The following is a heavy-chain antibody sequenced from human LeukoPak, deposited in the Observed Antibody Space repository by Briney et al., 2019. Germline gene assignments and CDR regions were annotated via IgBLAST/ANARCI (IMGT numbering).Heavy chain of an antibody. V-gene: IGHV3-30*04. CDR3: ARSARGYSYGYALWDY. CDR1: GLTFSSYA. D-gene: IGHD5-18*01. J-gene: IGHJ4*02. CDR2: ISYDGSNK. Sequence: PGRSLRLSCAASGLTFSSYAMHWVRQAPGKGLEWVAVISYDGSNKYYADSVKGRFTISRDNSKNTLYLQMNSLRAEDTAVYYCARSARGYSYGYALWDYWGQGTLVTVSS.